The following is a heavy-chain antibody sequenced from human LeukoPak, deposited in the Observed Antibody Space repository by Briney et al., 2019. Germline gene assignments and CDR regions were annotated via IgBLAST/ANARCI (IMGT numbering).Heavy chain of an antibody. CDR3: AKAGYGDYRADY. CDR2: ISGSSSST. V-gene: IGHV3-23*01. Sequence: GSLRLSCAASGFLFSNYAMTWVRPAPGKGLEWVSAISGSSSSTYYADSVKGRFTISRDTSKNTLYLQMNSLRVEDTAVYYCAKAGYGDYRADYWGQGTMVTVSS. J-gene: IGHJ4*02. CDR1: GFLFSNYA. D-gene: IGHD4-17*01.